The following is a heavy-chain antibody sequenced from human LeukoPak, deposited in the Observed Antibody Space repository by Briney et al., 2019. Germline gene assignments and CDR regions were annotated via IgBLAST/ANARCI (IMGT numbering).Heavy chain of an antibody. CDR2: ISVNNRKT. CDR1: GYTFRNFG. V-gene: IGHV1-18*01. Sequence: GASVKASCKASGYTFRNFGISWVRQAPGQGLEWLGWISVNNRKTMYAQNLQGRVLMTTDISTNTAYMEVRSLRYDDTAVYYCARVNRKYQLRSVPLYYYYYMDVWGKGTTVTVSS. J-gene: IGHJ6*03. D-gene: IGHD2-2*01. CDR3: ARVNRKYQLRSVPLYYYYYMDV.